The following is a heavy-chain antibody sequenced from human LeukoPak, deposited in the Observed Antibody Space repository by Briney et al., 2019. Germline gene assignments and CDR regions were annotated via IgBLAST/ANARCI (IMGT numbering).Heavy chain of an antibody. J-gene: IGHJ4*02. Sequence: GGSLRLSCAASGFTFSDYYMSWIRQAPGKGLEWVSYISSSGSTIYYADSVKDRFTISRDNAKNSLYLQMNSLRAEDTAVYYCASSGTTPYVDYWGQGTLVTVSS. CDR2: ISSSGSTI. CDR3: ASSGTTPYVDY. CDR1: GFTFSDYY. D-gene: IGHD1-7*01. V-gene: IGHV3-11*01.